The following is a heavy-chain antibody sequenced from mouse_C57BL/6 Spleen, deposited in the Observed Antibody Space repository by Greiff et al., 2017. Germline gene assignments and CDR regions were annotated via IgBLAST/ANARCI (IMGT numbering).Heavy chain of an antibody. V-gene: IGHV1-81*01. CDR1: GYTFTSYG. CDR3: ARDYGSSYEGYFDY. CDR2: IYPRSGNT. Sequence: VQLQQSGAELARPGASVKLSCKASGYTFTSYGISWVKQRTGQGLEWIGEIYPRSGNTYYNEKFKGKATLTADKSSSTAYMELRSLPSEDSAVYFCARDYGSSYEGYFDYWGQGTTLTVSS. J-gene: IGHJ2*01. D-gene: IGHD1-1*01.